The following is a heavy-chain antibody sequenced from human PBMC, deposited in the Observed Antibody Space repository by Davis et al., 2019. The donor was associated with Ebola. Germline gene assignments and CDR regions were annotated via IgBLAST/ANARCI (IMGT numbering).Heavy chain of an antibody. CDR2: IYYSGST. CDR3: ARIDAYCGTINCGSDV. D-gene: IGHD2-8*02. CDR1: GGSIGSGGYF. J-gene: IGHJ6*04. V-gene: IGHV4-31*03. Sequence: MPSETLSLTYSVSGGSIGSGGYFWTWSRQLTGKGLEWIGYIYYSGSTYYNPSLQSRVTISIDTSKTQLSLRLSSVTAADTAVYFCARIDAYCGTINCGSDVWGKGTTVTVSS.